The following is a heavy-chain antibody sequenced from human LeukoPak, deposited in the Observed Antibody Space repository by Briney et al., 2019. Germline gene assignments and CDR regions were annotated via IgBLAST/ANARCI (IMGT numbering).Heavy chain of an antibody. CDR1: GGSFSGYY. D-gene: IGHD3-10*01. J-gene: IGHJ4*02. Sequence: SETLSLTCAVYGGSFSGYYWSWIRQPPGKGLEWIGEINHSGSTNYNPSLKSRVTISVDTSKNQFSLKLSSVTAADTAVYYCARKSYYVYFDYWGQGTLVTVSS. CDR3: ARKSYYVYFDY. V-gene: IGHV4-34*01. CDR2: INHSGST.